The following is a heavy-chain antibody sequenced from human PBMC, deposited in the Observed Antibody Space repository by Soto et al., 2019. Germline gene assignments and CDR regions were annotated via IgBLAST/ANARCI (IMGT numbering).Heavy chain of an antibody. CDR1: GYTFTNYA. CDR3: AKHRHPVY. CDR2: INAGNGNT. J-gene: IGHJ4*02. V-gene: IGHV1-3*01. Sequence: ASVKVSCKASGYTFTNYAIDWVRQAPGQRLEWMGWINAGNGNTKYSQKFQGRFTISRDNSKNTLYLQMNSLTSDDTAVYYCAKHRHPVYWGQGTLVTVSS.